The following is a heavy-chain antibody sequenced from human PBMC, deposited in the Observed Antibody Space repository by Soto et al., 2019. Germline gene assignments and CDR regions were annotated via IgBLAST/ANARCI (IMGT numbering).Heavy chain of an antibody. CDR3: ARDMHAGFTPYFDP. CDR1: GGSITSYQ. D-gene: IGHD2-15*01. J-gene: IGHJ5*02. V-gene: IGHV4-59*01. Sequence: PSYSPSLNCIFCGGSITSYQWGWIRQLPGEGLEGIAYTSYTGNTNYNPSLESRATKAMDTSKNQVSLKWTSMSVTDTAVYYCARDMHAGFTPYFDPWAEGTLVTLSS. CDR2: TSYTGNT.